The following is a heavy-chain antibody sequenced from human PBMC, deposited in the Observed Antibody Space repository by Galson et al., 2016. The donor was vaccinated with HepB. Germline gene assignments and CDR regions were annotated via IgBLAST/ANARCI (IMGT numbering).Heavy chain of an antibody. CDR3: ARHPPLIAVAGTIPFDY. V-gene: IGHV4-39*01. CDR1: GGSISSSSYY. CDR2: IYYSRTT. D-gene: IGHD6-19*01. Sequence: ETLSLTCTVSGGSISSSSYYWGWIHQPPGKGLEWIANIYYSRTTYYNPSLKSRVTISVDTSKNQFSLNLSSVTAADTAVYYCARHPPLIAVAGTIPFDYWGQGTLVTVSS. J-gene: IGHJ4*02.